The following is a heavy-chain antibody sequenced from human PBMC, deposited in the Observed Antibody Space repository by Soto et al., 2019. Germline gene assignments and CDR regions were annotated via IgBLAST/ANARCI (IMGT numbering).Heavy chain of an antibody. Sequence: QVQLVQSGAEVKKPGASVKVSCKASGYTFTSYGISWVRQAPGQGLEWMGWINAYNGNTNYAQKFQGRVTMTTDTSTSTDYMELRSPRSDDTAVYYCASDVGYGLIGYWGQGTLVTVSS. CDR3: ASDVGYGLIGY. V-gene: IGHV1-18*01. CDR1: GYTFTSYG. D-gene: IGHD5-18*01. CDR2: INAYNGNT. J-gene: IGHJ4*02.